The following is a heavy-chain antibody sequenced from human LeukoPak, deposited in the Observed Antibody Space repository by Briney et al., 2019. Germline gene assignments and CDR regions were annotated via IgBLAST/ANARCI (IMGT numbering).Heavy chain of an antibody. CDR2: FDPEDGET. D-gene: IGHD3-3*01. Sequence: ASVKVSCKVSGYTLTELSMHWVRQAPGKGLEWMGGFDPEDGETIYAQKFQGRVTMTEDTSTDTAYMELSSLRSEDTAVYYCARAPYDFWSGNFRYYFDYWGQGTLVTVSS. J-gene: IGHJ4*02. CDR3: ARAPYDFWSGNFRYYFDY. CDR1: GYTLTELS. V-gene: IGHV1-24*01.